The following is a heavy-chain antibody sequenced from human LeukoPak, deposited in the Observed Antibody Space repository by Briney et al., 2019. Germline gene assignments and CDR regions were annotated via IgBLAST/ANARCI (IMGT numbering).Heavy chain of an antibody. CDR1: GYTFTGYY. J-gene: IGHJ4*02. CDR2: INPNSGCT. D-gene: IGHD3-22*01. V-gene: IGHV1-2*02. CDR3: ARVLNYYDSSGYYYY. Sequence: ASVKVSCKASGYTFTGYYMHWVRQAPGQGLEWMGWINPNSGCTNYAQKFQGRVTMTRDTYISTAYMELSRLRSDDTAVYYCARVLNYYDSSGYYYYWGQGTLVTVSS.